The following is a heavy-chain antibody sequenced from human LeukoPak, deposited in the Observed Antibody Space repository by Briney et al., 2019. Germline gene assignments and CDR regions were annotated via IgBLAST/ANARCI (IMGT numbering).Heavy chain of an antibody. CDR3: ARGDYSSGWYNS. Sequence: PSETLSLTCAVYGGSFSGYYWSWIRQPPGKGLEWIGEMNHSGSTNYNPSLGSRVTISVDTSKNQISLKLSSVTAADTAVYYCARGDYSSGWYNSWGQGTLVTVSS. D-gene: IGHD6-19*01. V-gene: IGHV4-34*01. CDR1: GGSFSGYY. CDR2: MNHSGST. J-gene: IGHJ5*01.